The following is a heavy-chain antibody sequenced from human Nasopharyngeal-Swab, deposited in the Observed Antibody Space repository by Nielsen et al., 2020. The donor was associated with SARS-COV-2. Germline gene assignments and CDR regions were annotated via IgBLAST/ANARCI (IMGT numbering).Heavy chain of an antibody. D-gene: IGHD3-16*01. CDR1: PYTLLNSR. Sequence: ASATVSCQASPYTLLNSRITRVRQAPGQRLERTGSSSPYNRNTNYAQKFQGRVTVTTDTSTNTAYMELRSLRSGDTAIYYCARKRGEKYLSQFDYWGQGTLVTVSS. V-gene: IGHV1-18*01. CDR3: ARKRGEKYLSQFDY. CDR2: SSPYNRNT. J-gene: IGHJ4*02.